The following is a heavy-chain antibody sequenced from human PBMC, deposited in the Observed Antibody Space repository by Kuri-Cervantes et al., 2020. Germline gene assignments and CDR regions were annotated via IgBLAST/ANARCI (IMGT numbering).Heavy chain of an antibody. CDR3: ATEDRITLVRRVLSYSET. Sequence: SVKVSCKASGGTFSSYAISWVRQAPGQGLEWMGGIIPIFGTANYAQKFQGRVTIATDESTTTAYMELSNLRFDDTAVYFCATEDRITLVRRVLSYSETWGPGTLVTVSS. D-gene: IGHD3-10*01. CDR2: IIPIFGTA. CDR1: GGTFSSYA. J-gene: IGHJ4*02. V-gene: IGHV1-69*05.